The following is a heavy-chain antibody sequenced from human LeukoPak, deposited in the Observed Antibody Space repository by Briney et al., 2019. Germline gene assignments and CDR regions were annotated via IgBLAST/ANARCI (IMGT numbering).Heavy chain of an antibody. D-gene: IGHD2-15*01. Sequence: PGGSLRLSCAASGFTFSSYWMHWVRRAPGKGLVWVSRINSDGSSTSYADSVKGRFTISRDNAKNTLYLQMNSLRAEDTAVYYCARRYCSGGTCYPYDYWGQGTLVTVSS. CDR3: ARRYCSGGTCYPYDY. CDR1: GFTFSSYW. CDR2: INSDGSST. V-gene: IGHV3-74*01. J-gene: IGHJ4*02.